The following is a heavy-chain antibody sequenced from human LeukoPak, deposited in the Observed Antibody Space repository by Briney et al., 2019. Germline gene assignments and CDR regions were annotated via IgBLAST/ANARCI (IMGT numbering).Heavy chain of an antibody. Sequence: PGGSLRLSCAASGFTFSSCAMNWVRQAPGKGLEWVSGISGSGGITHYADSVRGRFTISRDNSKNTLYLQMNSLRAEDTAVYYCAELGITMIGGVWGKGTTVTISS. CDR2: ISGSGGIT. CDR1: GFTFSSCA. J-gene: IGHJ6*04. V-gene: IGHV3-23*01. CDR3: AELGITMIGGV. D-gene: IGHD3-10*02.